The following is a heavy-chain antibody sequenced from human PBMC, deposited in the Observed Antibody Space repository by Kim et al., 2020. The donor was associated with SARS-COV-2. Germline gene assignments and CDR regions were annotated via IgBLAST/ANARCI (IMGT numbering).Heavy chain of an antibody. D-gene: IGHD1-26*01. V-gene: IGHV3-72*01. J-gene: IGHJ4*02. CDR2: YNT. CDR3: ARDNMGSYDY. Sequence: YNTQYDASVKGRFTIARDDSQNSLYLQMNSLKTEDTAVYYCARDNMGSYDYWGQGTLVTVSS.